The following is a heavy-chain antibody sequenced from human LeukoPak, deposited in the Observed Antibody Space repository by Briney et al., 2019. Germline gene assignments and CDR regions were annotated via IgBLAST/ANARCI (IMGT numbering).Heavy chain of an antibody. Sequence: GGSLRLSCAASGFTFNTYGMSWVRQAPGKGLERVANIKKDGSEKYYVDSVKGRFTISRDNAKNSLYLQMNSLRAEDTAVYYCARGPYYDFWSGPLLEGDDYFDYWGQGTLVTVSS. D-gene: IGHD3-3*01. CDR2: IKKDGSEK. CDR3: ARGPYYDFWSGPLLEGDDYFDY. J-gene: IGHJ4*02. CDR1: GFTFNTYG. V-gene: IGHV3-7*01.